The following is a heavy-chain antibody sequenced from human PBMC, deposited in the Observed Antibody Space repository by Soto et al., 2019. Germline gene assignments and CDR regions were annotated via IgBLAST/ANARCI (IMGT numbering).Heavy chain of an antibody. CDR1: GFTFSSYS. J-gene: IGHJ6*02. D-gene: IGHD2-21*01. CDR3: ARNRRIAVEMDV. CDR2: ISSSSSYI. V-gene: IGHV3-21*01. Sequence: GGSLRLSCAASGFTFSSYSMNWVRQAPGKGLEWVSSISSSSSYIYYADSLKGRFTVSRDNARNSLYLQVDNLRAEDTAVYYCARNRRIAVEMDVWGQGTTVTVSS.